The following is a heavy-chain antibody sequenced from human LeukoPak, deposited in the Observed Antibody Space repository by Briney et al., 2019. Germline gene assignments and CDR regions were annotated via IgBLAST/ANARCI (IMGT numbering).Heavy chain of an antibody. J-gene: IGHJ4*02. D-gene: IGHD6-13*01. CDR2: ISADNGNT. Sequence: ASVKVSCKASGYTFSSYGISWVRRAPGQGLEWMGWISADNGNTNYVQKFQGRVTMTTDTSTSTAYMELRSLRSDDTAVYYCAREIAAAGTGGDFDYWGQGTLVTVSS. CDR1: GYTFSSYG. CDR3: AREIAAAGTGGDFDY. V-gene: IGHV1-18*01.